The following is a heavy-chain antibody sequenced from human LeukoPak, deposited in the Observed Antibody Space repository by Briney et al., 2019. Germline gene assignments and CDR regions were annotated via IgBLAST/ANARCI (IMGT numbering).Heavy chain of an antibody. V-gene: IGHV3-48*02. CDR2: VSSNSRVI. Sequence: GGSLRLSCAASEFTFSNYGMNWVRQAPGKGLEWVSYVSSNSRVINYADSVRGRFTISRDNAKNSLYLQMNSLRDEDTAMYYCAKEYCSNSVCHSLDYWGQGTLVTVSS. J-gene: IGHJ4*02. CDR3: AKEYCSNSVCHSLDY. CDR1: EFTFSNYG. D-gene: IGHD2-8*01.